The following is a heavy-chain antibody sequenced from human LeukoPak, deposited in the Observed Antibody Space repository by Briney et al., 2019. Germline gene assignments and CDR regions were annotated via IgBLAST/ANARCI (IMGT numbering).Heavy chain of an antibody. D-gene: IGHD2-2*01. CDR3: TTREIVVEPAATSLVRGVLWRSDF. V-gene: IGHV1-24*01. Sequence: ASVKVSCKVSGDTLTELSMHWVRQAPGKGLEWMGGFDPKEGERVCAQHFQGRFTMTEDTSSGTAYMELNRLRSEDTAVYYCTTREIVVEPAATSLVRGVLWRSDFWGHGTLVTVSS. CDR1: GDTLTELS. CDR2: FDPKEGER. J-gene: IGHJ4*01.